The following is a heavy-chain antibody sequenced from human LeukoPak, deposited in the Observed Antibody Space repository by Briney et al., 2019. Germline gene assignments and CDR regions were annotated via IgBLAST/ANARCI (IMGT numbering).Heavy chain of an antibody. CDR2: INPSGGST. J-gene: IGHJ4*02. CDR3: ARSRGKGVRPLAPFDY. D-gene: IGHD3-10*01. V-gene: IGHV1-46*01. CDR1: GYTFTSYY. Sequence: ASVKVSCKASGYTFTSYYMHWVRQAPGQGLEWMGIINPSGGSTSYAQKFQGRVTMTRDTSTSTVYMELSSLRSEDTAVYYCARSRGKGVRPLAPFDYWDQGTLVTVSS.